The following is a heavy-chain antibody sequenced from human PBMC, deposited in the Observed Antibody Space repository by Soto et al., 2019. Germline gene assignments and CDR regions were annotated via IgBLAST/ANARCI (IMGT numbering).Heavy chain of an antibody. J-gene: IGHJ4*02. Sequence: ASVKVSCKVSGYTLTELSMHWVRQAPGKGLEWMGGFDPEDGETIYAQKFQGRVTMTEDTSTDTAYMELSSLRSEDTAVYYCARDLTATYSFDYWGQGTLVTVSS. D-gene: IGHD2-21*01. CDR2: FDPEDGET. CDR1: GYTLTELS. CDR3: ARDLTATYSFDY. V-gene: IGHV1-24*01.